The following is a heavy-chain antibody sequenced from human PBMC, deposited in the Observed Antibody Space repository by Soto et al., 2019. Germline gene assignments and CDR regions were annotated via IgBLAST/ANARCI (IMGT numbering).Heavy chain of an antibody. CDR3: SRHIRIRDYYDSSGYYSHFDY. CDR2: IYYSGST. D-gene: IGHD3-22*01. Sequence: PSATLSLTCTVSGGSISSGGYYWSWIRQHPGKGLEWIGYIYYSGSTNYNPSLKSRVTISVDTSKNQFSLKLSSVTAADTAVYYCSRHIRIRDYYDSSGYYSHFDYWGQGTLVTVSS. CDR1: GGSISSGGYY. J-gene: IGHJ4*02. V-gene: IGHV4-61*08.